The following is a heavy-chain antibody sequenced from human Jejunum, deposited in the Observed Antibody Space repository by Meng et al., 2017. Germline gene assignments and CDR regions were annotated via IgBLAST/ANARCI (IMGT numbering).Heavy chain of an antibody. D-gene: IGHD2-15*01. CDR3: THRREDPRSAFYYLDY. CDR2: IYWDDDK. V-gene: IGHV2-5*02. CDR1: GVSLSITGVS. J-gene: IGHJ4*02. Sequence: QITLKESGPTLVKPTQTLTLTCSLPGVSLSITGVSVGWIRQPPGKALEWLALIYWDDDKRYNPSLMSRLTITKDTSMNHVVLTMTNIDPVDTGTYYCTHRREDPRSAFYYLDYWGRGTLVTVSS.